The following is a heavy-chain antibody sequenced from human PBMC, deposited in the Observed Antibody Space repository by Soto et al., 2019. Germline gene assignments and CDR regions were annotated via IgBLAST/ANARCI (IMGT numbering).Heavy chain of an antibody. Sequence: EVQLLESGGGLVQPGGSLRLSCAASGFTFSSYAMSWVRQAPGKGLEWVSAISGSGGSTYYADSVKGRFTISRDNSKNTLYLQMNSLRAEDTAVYYCAKTAPGGFGEFDYYYYGMDVWGQGTTVTVSS. CDR2: ISGSGGST. D-gene: IGHD3-10*01. V-gene: IGHV3-23*01. CDR3: AKTAPGGFGEFDYYYYGMDV. J-gene: IGHJ6*02. CDR1: GFTFSSYA.